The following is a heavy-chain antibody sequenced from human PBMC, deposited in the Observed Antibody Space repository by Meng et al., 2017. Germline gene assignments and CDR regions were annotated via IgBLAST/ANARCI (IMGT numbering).Heavy chain of an antibody. J-gene: IGHJ5*02. CDR2: INSDGSST. V-gene: IGHV3-74*01. CDR1: GFTFSSYW. Sequence: GGSLRLSCAASGFTFSSYWMHWVRQAPRKGLVWVSRINSDGSSTSYADSVKGRFTISRDNAKNTLYLQMNSLRAEDTAVYYCARDPRDFWSGYYISWFDPWGQGTLVTVSS. CDR3: ARDPRDFWSGYYISWFDP. D-gene: IGHD3-3*01.